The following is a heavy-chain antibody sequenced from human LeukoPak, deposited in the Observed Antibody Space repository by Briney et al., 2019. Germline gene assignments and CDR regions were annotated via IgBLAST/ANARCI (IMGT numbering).Heavy chain of an antibody. Sequence: SGGSLRLSCVAYGFNFRDYSMNWVRQAPGKGLDWVSGISGTSSYMYYGDSVKGRFTVSRDNAKNTLYLQMNSLRAEDTAVYYCARDRNHGDYWGQGTLVTVSS. V-gene: IGHV3-21*01. CDR2: ISGTSSYM. CDR3: ARDRNHGDY. CDR1: GFNFRDYS. J-gene: IGHJ4*02. D-gene: IGHD1-14*01.